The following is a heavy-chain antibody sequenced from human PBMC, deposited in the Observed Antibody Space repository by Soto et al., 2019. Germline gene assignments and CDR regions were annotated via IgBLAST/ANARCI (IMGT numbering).Heavy chain of an antibody. J-gene: IGHJ2*01. CDR2: FDREDGDT. Sequence: ASVKVSCKVSGHTLTELSMHWVRQAPGKGLEWMGGFDREDGDTIYAQKFQGRVTMTEDTSTDTAYMELTSLRSEDTAVYYCATVRELLHWYFDLWGRGTLVTVSS. D-gene: IGHD1-26*01. CDR1: GHTLTELS. V-gene: IGHV1-24*01. CDR3: ATVRELLHWYFDL.